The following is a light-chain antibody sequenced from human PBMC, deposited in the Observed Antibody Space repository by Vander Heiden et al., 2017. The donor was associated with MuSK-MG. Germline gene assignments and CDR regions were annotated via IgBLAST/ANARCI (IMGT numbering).Light chain of an antibody. V-gene: IGKV1-39*01. CDR3: QQSYGRPYT. CDR1: QTISSF. CDR2: AGF. J-gene: IGKJ2*01. Sequence: DIQMTQSPSSLSASVGDRVTITCRASQTISSFLNWYQQKPGKAPTVLIYAGFSLQSGVPSRFSGSGSGTDFTLTISRLQPEDSATYYCQQSYGRPYTFGQGTKLEI.